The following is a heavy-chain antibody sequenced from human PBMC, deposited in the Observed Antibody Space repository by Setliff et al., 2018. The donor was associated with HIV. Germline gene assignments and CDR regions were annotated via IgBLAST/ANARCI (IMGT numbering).Heavy chain of an antibody. CDR3: ARYPADTASSDV. Sequence: LTCTVSGDSISSGGYYWSWIRQHPGKGLEWIGYVYYSGSPDYNPSLKSQVTISLDRSKNQFSLKLRSVTAADTAVYYCARYPADTASSDVWGKGTTVTVSS. CDR2: VYYSGSP. D-gene: IGHD5-18*01. V-gene: IGHV4-31*01. CDR1: GDSISSGGYY. J-gene: IGHJ6*04.